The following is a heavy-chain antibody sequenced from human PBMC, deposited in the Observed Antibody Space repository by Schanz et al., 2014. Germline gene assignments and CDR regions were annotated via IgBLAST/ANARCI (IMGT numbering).Heavy chain of an antibody. Sequence: EVQLVESGGGLVQPGGSLRLSCAASGFTFSSYWMHWVRQVPGKGLVWVSRIKSDGSSTSYADSVKGRFTISRDNAENTLYLQMNSLRAEDTAVYYCARPALWFGDNCFDPWGQGTLVTDSS. D-gene: IGHD3-10*01. J-gene: IGHJ5*02. V-gene: IGHV3-74*01. CDR2: IKSDGSST. CDR3: ARPALWFGDNCFDP. CDR1: GFTFSSYW.